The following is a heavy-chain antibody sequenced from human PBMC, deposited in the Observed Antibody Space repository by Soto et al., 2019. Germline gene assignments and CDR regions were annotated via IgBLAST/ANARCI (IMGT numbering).Heavy chain of an antibody. CDR2: ISGGGRPI. CDR1: GFTFSTFS. J-gene: IGHJ4*02. CDR3: ARDLGWAFDS. D-gene: IGHD6-19*01. V-gene: IGHV3-48*02. Sequence: ESGGGSVQPGGSLRLSCAASGFTFSTFSMNWVRQAPGRGLEWISYISGGGRPISYADSVKGRFTISRDNAKNSLYLQMDSLIDEDTAVYYCARDLGWAFDSWGQGTLVTVSS.